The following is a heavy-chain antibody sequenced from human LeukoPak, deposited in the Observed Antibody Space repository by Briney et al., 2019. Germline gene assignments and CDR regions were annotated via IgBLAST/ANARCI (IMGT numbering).Heavy chain of an antibody. Sequence: PGGSLRLSCAASGFTFSSYGMHWVRQAPGKGLEWVAVIWYGGSNKYYADSVKGRFTISRDNSKNTLYLQMNSLRAEDTAVYYCARQLVIAARPLDYWGQGTLVTVSS. J-gene: IGHJ4*02. CDR3: ARQLVIAARPLDY. CDR2: IWYGGSNK. CDR1: GFTFSSYG. V-gene: IGHV3-33*01. D-gene: IGHD6-6*01.